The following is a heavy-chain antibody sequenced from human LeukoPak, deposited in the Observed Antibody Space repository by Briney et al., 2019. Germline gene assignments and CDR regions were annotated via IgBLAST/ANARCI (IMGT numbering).Heavy chain of an antibody. D-gene: IGHD4-17*01. CDR1: GGSFSGYY. Sequence: SETLSLTCAVYGGSFSGYYWSWIRQPPGKGLEWIGEINHSGSTNYNPSLKSRVTISVDTFKDQFSLKLSSVTAADTAVYYCARGKFYGDYFVPFDYWGQGTLVTVSS. J-gene: IGHJ4*02. CDR3: ARGKFYGDYFVPFDY. CDR2: INHSGST. V-gene: IGHV4-34*01.